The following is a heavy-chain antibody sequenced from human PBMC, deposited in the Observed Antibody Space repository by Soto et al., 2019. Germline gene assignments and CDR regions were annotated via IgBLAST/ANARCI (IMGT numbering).Heavy chain of an antibody. J-gene: IGHJ6*02. CDR1: GGSFSGYY. Sequence: TSETLSLTCAVYGGSFSGYYWSWIRQPPGKGLEWIGEINHSGSTNYNPSLKSRVTISVDTSKNQFSLKLSSVTAADTAVYYCARGRVTAMGLDHYYYGMDVWGQGTTVTVSS. CDR2: INHSGST. D-gene: IGHD5-18*01. CDR3: ARGRVTAMGLDHYYYGMDV. V-gene: IGHV4-34*01.